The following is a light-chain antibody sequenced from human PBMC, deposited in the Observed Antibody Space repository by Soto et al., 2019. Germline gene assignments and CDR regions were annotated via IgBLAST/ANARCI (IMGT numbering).Light chain of an antibody. V-gene: IGLV1-51*02. CDR1: SSNIGKYY. CDR3: GTWDSSLTTFV. CDR2: END. J-gene: IGLJ1*01. Sequence: QSALTQPPSVSAAPGQKVTMSCSGSSSNIGKYYVSWHQQLPGTAPKLLIYENDKRPSGIPDRFSGSKSSTSATLGITGLQTGDEADYYCGTWDSSLTTFVFGTGTKVTVL.